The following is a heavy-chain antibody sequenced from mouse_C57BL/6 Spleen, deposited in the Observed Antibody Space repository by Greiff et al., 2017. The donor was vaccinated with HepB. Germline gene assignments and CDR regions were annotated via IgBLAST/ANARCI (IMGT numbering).Heavy chain of an antibody. Sequence: EVQGVESGGGLVQPKGSLKLSCAASGFSFNTYAMNWVRQAPGKGLEWVARIRSKSNNYATYYADSVKDRFTISRDDSESMLYLQMNNLKTEDTAMYYCVRFYDGYYRAMDYWGQGTSVTVSS. D-gene: IGHD2-3*01. CDR3: VRFYDGYYRAMDY. CDR1: GFSFNTYA. V-gene: IGHV10-1*01. CDR2: IRSKSNNYAT. J-gene: IGHJ4*01.